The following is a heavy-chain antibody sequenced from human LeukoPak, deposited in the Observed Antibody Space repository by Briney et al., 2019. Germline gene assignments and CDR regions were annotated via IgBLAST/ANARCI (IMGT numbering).Heavy chain of an antibody. J-gene: IGHJ4*02. V-gene: IGHV1-8*01. D-gene: IGHD3-3*01. CDR2: MNANSGNT. Sequence: ASVKVSCKASGYTFTSYDINWVRQATAQGLEWMGWMNANSGNTGYAQKFQGRVTMTRNTSISTAYMELSSLRSEDTAVYYCWFWSGYPYRDYWGQGTLVTVSS. CDR1: GYTFTSYD. CDR3: WFWSGYPYRDY.